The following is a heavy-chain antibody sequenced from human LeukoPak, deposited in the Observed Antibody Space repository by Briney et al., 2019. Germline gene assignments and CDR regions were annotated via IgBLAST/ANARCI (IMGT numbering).Heavy chain of an antibody. CDR3: VRDRGYSTFDY. Sequence: GGSLRLSCAGSGFPFSNYWMAWVRQAPGKGLEWVANMKEDGGEINYVDSVKGRFTISRDNAKNSLDLQMNSLRVDDTAVYYCVRDRGYSTFDYWGQGTLVSVSS. J-gene: IGHJ4*02. CDR1: GFPFSNYW. D-gene: IGHD4-23*01. V-gene: IGHV3-7*01. CDR2: MKEDGGEI.